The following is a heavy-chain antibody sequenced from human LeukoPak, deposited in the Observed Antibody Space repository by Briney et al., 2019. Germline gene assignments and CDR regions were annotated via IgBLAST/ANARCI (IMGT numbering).Heavy chain of an antibody. V-gene: IGHV4-59*01. J-gene: IGHJ6*02. CDR1: GGSFSGYY. CDR2: IYYSGST. D-gene: IGHD6-6*01. CDR3: ARDRRSYYYYYGMDV. Sequence: SETLSLTCAVYGGSFSGYYWSWIRQPPGKGLEWIGYIYYSGSTNYNPSLKSRVTISVDTSKNQFSLKLSSVTAADTAVYYCARDRRSYYYYYGMDVWGQGTTVTVSS.